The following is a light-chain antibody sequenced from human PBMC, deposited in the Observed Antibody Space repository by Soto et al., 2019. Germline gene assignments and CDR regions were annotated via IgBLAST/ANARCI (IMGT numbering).Light chain of an antibody. CDR3: CSYAGSSTYHV. CDR2: EGS. CDR1: SSDVGNYNL. V-gene: IGLV2-23*01. Sequence: QSALTQPASVSGSPGQSITISCTGTSSDVGNYNLVSWYQQHPGKAPKLMIYEGSKRPSGVSNRFSASKSGNTASLTISGLQAEDEADYYCCSYAGSSTYHVFRTGTKVPVL. J-gene: IGLJ1*01.